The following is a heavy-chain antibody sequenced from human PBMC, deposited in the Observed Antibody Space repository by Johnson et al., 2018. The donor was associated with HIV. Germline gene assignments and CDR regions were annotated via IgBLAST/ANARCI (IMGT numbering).Heavy chain of an antibody. J-gene: IGHJ3*02. Sequence: VQLVESGGGLVQPGSSLRLSCAASGFRFDDYAMHWVRQAPGKGLEWVSGISWTSGSIGYADSVTGRFTISRDNAKNSLYLQMNSLRAEDTALYYCAKGGDGYSGFGSAFDIGGQGTMVTVSS. V-gene: IGHV3-9*01. CDR3: AKGGDGYSGFGSAFDI. CDR1: GFRFDDYA. D-gene: IGHD5-12*01. CDR2: ISWTSGSI.